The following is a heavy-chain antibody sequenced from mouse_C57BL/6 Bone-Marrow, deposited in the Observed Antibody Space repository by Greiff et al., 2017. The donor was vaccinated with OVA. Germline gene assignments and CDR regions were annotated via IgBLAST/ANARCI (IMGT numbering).Heavy chain of an antibody. Sequence: VQLQQPGAELVKPGASVKLSCKASGYTFTSYWMHWVKQRPGQGLEWIGMIHPNSGSTNYNEKFKSKATLTVDKSSSTAYMQLSSLTSEDSAVYYCARPYDYDRYYYARDYWGQGTSVTVSS. J-gene: IGHJ4*01. V-gene: IGHV1-64*01. D-gene: IGHD2-4*01. CDR2: IHPNSGST. CDR1: GYTFTSYW. CDR3: ARPYDYDRYYYARDY.